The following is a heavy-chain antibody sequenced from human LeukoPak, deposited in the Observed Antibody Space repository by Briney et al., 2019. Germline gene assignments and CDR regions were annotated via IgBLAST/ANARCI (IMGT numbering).Heavy chain of an antibody. J-gene: IGHJ4*02. CDR1: GASISSHY. D-gene: IGHD1-26*01. V-gene: IGHV4-59*11. CDR3: ARGIPSGSYKYYFDY. CDR2: ISYSGSI. Sequence: PSETLSLTCTVSGASISSHYWSWIRQPPGKGLEWIGYISYSGSINYSPSLRSRVTISVDTSKNQFSLKLSSVTAADTAVYYCARGIPSGSYKYYFDYWGQGTLVTVSS.